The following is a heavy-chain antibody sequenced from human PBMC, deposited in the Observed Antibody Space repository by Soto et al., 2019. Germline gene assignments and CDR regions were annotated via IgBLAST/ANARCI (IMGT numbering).Heavy chain of an antibody. J-gene: IGHJ4*02. CDR3: ARDCGGDCYVRFDY. Sequence: PSETLSLTCTVSGGSISSGDYYWSWIRQPPGKGLEWIGYIYYSGSTYYNPSLKSRVTISVDTSKNQFSLKLSSVTAADTAVYYCARDCGGDCYVRFDYWGQGTLVTVSS. D-gene: IGHD2-21*02. CDR1: GGSISSGDYY. CDR2: IYYSGST. V-gene: IGHV4-30-4*01.